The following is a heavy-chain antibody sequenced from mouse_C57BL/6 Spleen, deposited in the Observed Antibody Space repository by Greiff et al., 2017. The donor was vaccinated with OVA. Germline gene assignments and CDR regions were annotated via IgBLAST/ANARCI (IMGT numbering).Heavy chain of an antibody. J-gene: IGHJ2*01. V-gene: IGHV5-9-1*02. CDR3: TRGLGYFDY. CDR2: ISSGGDYI. Sequence: EVKLMESGEGLVKPGGSLKLSCAASGFTFSSYAMSWVRQTPEKRLEWVAYISSGGDYIYYADTVKGRFTISRANARNTLYLQMSSLKSEDTAMYYGTRGLGYFDYWGQGTTLTVSS. CDR1: GFTFSSYA.